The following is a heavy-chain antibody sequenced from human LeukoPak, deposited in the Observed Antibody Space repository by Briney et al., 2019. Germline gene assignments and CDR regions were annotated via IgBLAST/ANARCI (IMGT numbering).Heavy chain of an antibody. CDR2: FDPEDGET. V-gene: IGHV1-24*01. Sequence: ASVKVSCKVSGYTLNELSMHWVRQAPGKGLEWMGGFDPEDGETIYAQKFQGRVTMTEDTSTDTAYMELSSLRSEDTAVYYCATESKGFGELLSFYYWGQGTLVTVSS. CDR1: GYTLNELS. CDR3: ATESKGFGELLSFYY. D-gene: IGHD3-10*01. J-gene: IGHJ4*02.